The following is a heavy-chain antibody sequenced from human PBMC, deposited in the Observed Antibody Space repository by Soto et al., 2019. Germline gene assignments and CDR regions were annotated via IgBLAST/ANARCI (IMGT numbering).Heavy chain of an antibody. CDR1: GFSFSNCG. V-gene: IGHV3-30*18. D-gene: IGHD2-15*01. CDR3: VKGSEVARQELDY. J-gene: IGHJ4*02. CDR2: ISSDGSDK. Sequence: QVQLVESGGGVVQPGRSLRLSCAASGFSFSNCGMHWVRQAPGKGLEWVAAISSDGSDKYYSESVKGRFTISRDTSKNALFLQMNSLRVEDTAVYYCVKGSEVARQELDYWGKGTLVTVSS.